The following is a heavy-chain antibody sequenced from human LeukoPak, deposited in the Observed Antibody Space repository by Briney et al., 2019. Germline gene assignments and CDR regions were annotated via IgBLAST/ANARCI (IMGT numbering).Heavy chain of an antibody. CDR3: ARVREQQLVDFDY. J-gene: IGHJ4*02. CDR2: INHSGST. Sequence: SETLSLTCAVYGGSFSGYYWSWIRQPPGKGLEWIGEINHSGSTNYNPSLKSRVTISVDTSKNQFSLKLSSVAAADTAVYYCARVREQQLVDFDYWGQGTLVTVSS. D-gene: IGHD6-13*01. V-gene: IGHV4-34*01. CDR1: GGSFSGYY.